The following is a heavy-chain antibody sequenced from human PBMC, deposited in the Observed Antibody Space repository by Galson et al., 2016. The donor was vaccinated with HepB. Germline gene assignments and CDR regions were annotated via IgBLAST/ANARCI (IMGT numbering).Heavy chain of an antibody. Sequence: QSGAEVKKPGESLKISCKGSGYTFANYWIGWVRQMPGKGLEWMGMIYPGDSGTRYSPSFQGQAGMSVDKSISTAYLHWSSLQASDTAMYYCARRLLGLGTNWFDPWGQGTLVTVSS. J-gene: IGHJ5*02. CDR2: IYPGDSGT. CDR1: GYTFANYW. V-gene: IGHV5-51*01. D-gene: IGHD6-6*01. CDR3: ARRLLGLGTNWFDP.